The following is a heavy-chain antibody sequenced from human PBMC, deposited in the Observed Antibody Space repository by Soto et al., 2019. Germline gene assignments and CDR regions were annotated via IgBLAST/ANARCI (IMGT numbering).Heavy chain of an antibody. V-gene: IGHV3-33*01. CDR2: LWYDGSNK. Sequence: GGSMRLSWAASGLTFSSYGVHWVRQATGKELERVAVLWYDGSNKYYADSVKCRFTISRDNSKNTLYLQMNSLRAEDTAVYYCARDFGPLKYPSYGMDVWGQGTTVTVSS. D-gene: IGHD2-2*01. CDR1: GLTFSSYG. CDR3: ARDFGPLKYPSYGMDV. J-gene: IGHJ6*02.